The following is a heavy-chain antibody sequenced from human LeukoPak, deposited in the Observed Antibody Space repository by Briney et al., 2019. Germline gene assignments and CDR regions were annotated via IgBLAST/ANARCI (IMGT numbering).Heavy chain of an antibody. CDR1: GFTFSSYA. V-gene: IGHV3-30-3*01. Sequence: GGSLRLSCAASGFTFSSYAMHWVRQAPGKGLEWVAVISYDGSNKYYADSVKGRFTISRDNSKNTLHLQMNSLRAEDTAVYYCAREDVGATTDYYYYYMDVWGKGTTVTVSS. CDR2: ISYDGSNK. J-gene: IGHJ6*03. D-gene: IGHD1-26*01. CDR3: AREDVGATTDYYYYYMDV.